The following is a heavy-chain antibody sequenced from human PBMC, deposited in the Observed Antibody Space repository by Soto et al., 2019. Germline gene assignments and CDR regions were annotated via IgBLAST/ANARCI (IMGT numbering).Heavy chain of an antibody. CDR1: GFSFSSYA. V-gene: IGHV3-30-3*01. D-gene: IGHD3-9*01. CDR2: ISYDGSNK. Sequence: PGVSRRLSCAAAGFSFSSYAMHWVRQAPGKGLEWVAVISYDGSNKYYADSVKGRFTISRDNSKNTLYLQMNSLRAEDTALYYCARDYYDILTGSLSGSNWFDTWGQGTLVTVSS. J-gene: IGHJ5*02. CDR3: ARDYYDILTGSLSGSNWFDT.